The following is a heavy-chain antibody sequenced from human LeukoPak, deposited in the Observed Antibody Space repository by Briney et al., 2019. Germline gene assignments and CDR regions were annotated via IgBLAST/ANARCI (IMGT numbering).Heavy chain of an antibody. CDR2: ISGNSGRI. V-gene: IGHV3-9*01. CDR3: AKDLESGSGWYVPARRASFDY. J-gene: IGHJ4*02. D-gene: IGHD6-19*01. CDR1: GFTFYDYA. Sequence: GGSLRLSCAASGFTFYDYAMHWVRQAPGKGVEWVSGISGNSGRIDYADSVKGRFTISRDKATNSLYLQMNSLRPEDTALYYCAKDLESGSGWYVPARRASFDYWGQGTLVTVSS.